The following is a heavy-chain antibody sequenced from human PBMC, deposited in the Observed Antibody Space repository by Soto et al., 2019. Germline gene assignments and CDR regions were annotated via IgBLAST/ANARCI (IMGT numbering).Heavy chain of an antibody. V-gene: IGHV1-18*01. CDR3: ARDGSPLVIAAAGTRWPFGTYYSYGMDV. J-gene: IGHJ6*02. CDR1: GYNLTTYG. D-gene: IGHD6-13*01. CDR2: NSAYNGNT. Sequence: GASWKVSRKASGYNLTTYGIPWVRPAPGQGPEWRGWNSAYNGNTNNARKLKGRVTMTPDTSTSTAYMELRSLRSDDTAVYYCARDGSPLVIAAAGTRWPFGTYYSYGMDVWGQGTTVTVSS.